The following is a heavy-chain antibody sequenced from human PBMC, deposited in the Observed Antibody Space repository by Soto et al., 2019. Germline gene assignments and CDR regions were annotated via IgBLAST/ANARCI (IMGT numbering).Heavy chain of an antibody. V-gene: IGHV3-21*01. Sequence: GSLRLSCAASGFTFSSYSMNWVRQAPGKGLEWVSSISSSSSYIYYADSVKGRFTISRDNAKNSLYLQMNSLRAEDTAVYYCARDETSRYSSSEFDYWGQGTLVTVSS. CDR3: ARDETSRYSSSEFDY. D-gene: IGHD6-6*01. J-gene: IGHJ4*02. CDR1: GFTFSSYS. CDR2: ISSSSSYI.